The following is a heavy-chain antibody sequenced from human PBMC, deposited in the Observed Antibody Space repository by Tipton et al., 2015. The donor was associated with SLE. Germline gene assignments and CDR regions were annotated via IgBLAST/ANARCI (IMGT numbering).Heavy chain of an antibody. CDR2: IYYSGST. D-gene: IGHD3-16*01. CDR3: ARDRGPNYHYYMDV. CDR1: GGSISSSSYY. J-gene: IGHJ6*03. Sequence: TLSLTCTVSGGSISSSSYYWGWIRQPPGKGLEWIGSIYYSGSTYYNPSLKSRVTLSVDTSKNQFSLKLSSVTAADTAVYYCARDRGPNYHYYMDVWGKGTTVTVSS. V-gene: IGHV4-39*07.